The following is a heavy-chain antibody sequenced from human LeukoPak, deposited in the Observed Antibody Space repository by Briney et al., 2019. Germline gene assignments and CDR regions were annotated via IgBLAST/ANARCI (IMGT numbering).Heavy chain of an antibody. V-gene: IGHV3-23*01. CDR2: ISGGGGTT. CDR3: AKVDVRGYMYGFDY. CDR1: GFTFSSYA. D-gene: IGHD5-18*01. Sequence: GGSLRLSCAASGFTFSSYAMHWVRQAPGKGLEWVSAISGGGGTTFYADSLKGRFTISRDNSKNTLYLQMNSLRAEDTAVYYCAKVDVRGYMYGFDYWGQGTLVTVSS. J-gene: IGHJ4*02.